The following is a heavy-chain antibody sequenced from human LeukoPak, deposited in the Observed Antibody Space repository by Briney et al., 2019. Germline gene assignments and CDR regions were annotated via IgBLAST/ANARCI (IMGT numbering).Heavy chain of an antibody. V-gene: IGHV3-11*05. D-gene: IGHD4-23*01. J-gene: IGHJ4*02. CDR2: ISSSSDYT. CDR3: ARAKRGGTVITTYYFDY. Sequence: PGGSLRLSCAASGFTFSDYYMNWIRQAPGKGLEWVSYISSSSDYTKYADSVRGRFTISRDNAKKSLYLQMNSLKSEDTAVYYCARAKRGGTVITTYYFDYWGQGALVTVSS. CDR1: GFTFSDYY.